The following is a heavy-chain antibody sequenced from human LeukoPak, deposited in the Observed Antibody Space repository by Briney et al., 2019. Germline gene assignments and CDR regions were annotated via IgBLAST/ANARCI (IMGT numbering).Heavy chain of an antibody. CDR2: MNVKTGAT. Sequence: ASVKVSCKASGYTFTDYYIHWVRQAPGHGLEWLGWMNVKTGATSSAQRFPGRFTMTRDTSIGTASMEFSSLTSDDTAVYYCARQSGTYWGLDYWGQGTPVTVSS. CDR3: ARQSGTYWGLDY. D-gene: IGHD1-26*01. CDR1: GYTFTDYY. V-gene: IGHV1-2*02. J-gene: IGHJ4*02.